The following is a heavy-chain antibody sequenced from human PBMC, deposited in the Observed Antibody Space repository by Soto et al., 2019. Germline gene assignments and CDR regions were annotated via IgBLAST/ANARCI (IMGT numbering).Heavy chain of an antibody. V-gene: IGHV1-3*01. Sequence: ASVKVSCKASGYTFTRYTMNWVRQAPGQRLEWMGWINPGNGNTKSSQKFQDRVIITRDTSASTAYMDLGSLRSEDTAVYYCARGIATGQLDPWGQGTLVTVSS. D-gene: IGHD2-15*01. CDR1: GYTFTRYT. CDR2: INPGNGNT. CDR3: ARGIATGQLDP. J-gene: IGHJ5*02.